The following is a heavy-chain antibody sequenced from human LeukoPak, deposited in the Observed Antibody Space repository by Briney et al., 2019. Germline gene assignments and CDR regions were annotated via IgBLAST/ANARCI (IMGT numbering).Heavy chain of an antibody. CDR1: GFTFSSYA. D-gene: IGHD4-17*01. J-gene: IGHJ4*02. Sequence: PGGSLRLSCAASGFTFSSYAMSWVRQAPGKGLEWVSAISGSGGSTYYADSVKGRFTISRDNSKNTLYLEMNSLRVEDTAVYFCAGGGGYYGVDYWGQGTLVTVSS. V-gene: IGHV3-23*01. CDR3: AGGGGYYGVDY. CDR2: ISGSGGST.